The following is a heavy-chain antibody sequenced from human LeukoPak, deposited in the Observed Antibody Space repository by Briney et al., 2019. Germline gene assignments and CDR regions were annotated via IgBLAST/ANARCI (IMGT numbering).Heavy chain of an antibody. Sequence: SETLSLTCAVYGGSFSGYYWSWIRQPPGKGLEWIGEINHSGSTNHNPSLKSRVTISVDTSKNQFSLKLSSVTAADTAVYYCARGRDGYNSNWFDPWGQGTLVTVSS. J-gene: IGHJ5*02. V-gene: IGHV4-34*01. CDR2: INHSGST. D-gene: IGHD5-24*01. CDR3: ARGRDGYNSNWFDP. CDR1: GGSFSGYY.